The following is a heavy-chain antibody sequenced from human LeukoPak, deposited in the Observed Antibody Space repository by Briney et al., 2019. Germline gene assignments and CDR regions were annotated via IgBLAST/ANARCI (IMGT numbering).Heavy chain of an antibody. D-gene: IGHD6-19*01. J-gene: IGHJ4*02. CDR3: ARGPRVAVAGTRYYFDY. CDR2: INPNSGGT. Sequence: ASVKVSCKASGYTFTGYYMHWVRQAPGQGLEWMGWINPNSGGTNYAQKFQGWVTMTRDTSISTAYMELSRLRSDDTAVYYCARGPRVAVAGTRYYFDYWGQGTLVTVSS. V-gene: IGHV1-2*04. CDR1: GYTFTGYY.